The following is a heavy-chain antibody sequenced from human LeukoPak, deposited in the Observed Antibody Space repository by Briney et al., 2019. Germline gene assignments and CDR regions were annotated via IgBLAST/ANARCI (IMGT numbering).Heavy chain of an antibody. V-gene: IGHV3-33*01. CDR1: GFTFSSYG. J-gene: IGHJ4*02. D-gene: IGHD3-10*01. CDR3: ARADLSGVWRFYCDF. Sequence: PGRSLRLSCAASGFTFSSYGMHWVRQAPGKGLEWVAVIWYDGSNKYYADSVKGRFTISRDNSKNTLYLQMNSLRAEDTAVYYCARADLSGVWRFYCDFWGQGPLVSVFS. CDR2: IWYDGSNK.